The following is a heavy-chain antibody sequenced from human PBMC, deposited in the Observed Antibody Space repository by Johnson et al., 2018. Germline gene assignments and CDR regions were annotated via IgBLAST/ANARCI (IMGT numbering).Heavy chain of an antibody. CDR1: GFSFSKYD. V-gene: IGHV3-13*05. J-gene: IGHJ6*02. Sequence: VQLVESGGGLVQPGGSLRLSCSASGFSFSKYDMHWVRQRTGKGLEWVSAIGSAGDPYYPNSVKGRFTISRENAKNSLFLQMNSLTAGDPAVYYCTRGDLSYSGRDVWGQGTTVTVSS. D-gene: IGHD1-1*01. CDR2: IGSAGDP. CDR3: TRGDLSYSGRDV.